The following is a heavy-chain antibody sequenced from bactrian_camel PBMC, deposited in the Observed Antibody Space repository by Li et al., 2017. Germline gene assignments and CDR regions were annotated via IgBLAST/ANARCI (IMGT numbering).Heavy chain of an antibody. J-gene: IGHJ4*01. CDR2: MNTGGSRT. V-gene: IGHV3S31*01. D-gene: IGHD6*01. CDR1: GITCVGPC. Sequence: DVQLVESGGGSVDVEGSLRLSCVASGITCVGPCMGWFRQAPGQERERVAAMNTGGSRTYYADSVKGRFTISKDSAKNTVYLEMNSLKPEDTAMYYCAADATLGLGGSWPIVALWNYWGQGT. CDR3: AADATLGLGGSWPIVALWNY.